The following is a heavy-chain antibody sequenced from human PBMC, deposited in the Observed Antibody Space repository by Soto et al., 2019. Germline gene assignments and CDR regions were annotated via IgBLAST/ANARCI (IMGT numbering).Heavy chain of an antibody. CDR2: IYWDGDE. CDR1: GFSLITYGEA. J-gene: IGHJ4*02. Sequence: QITLKESGPTLAKPTQTLTLTCTFSGFSLITYGEAVGWIRQPPGKALEWLALIYWDGDERYSPSLKNRLTIAKDTPKNQVVLTVTNMNPVDTATYSCVHRRGEGTAYYYDYWGQGTLVAVSS. V-gene: IGHV2-5*02. D-gene: IGHD3-22*01. CDR3: VHRRGEGTAYYYDY.